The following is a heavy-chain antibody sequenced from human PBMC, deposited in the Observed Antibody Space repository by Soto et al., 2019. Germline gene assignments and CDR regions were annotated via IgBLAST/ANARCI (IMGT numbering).Heavy chain of an antibody. CDR3: AHKATAKLTARVFDY. D-gene: IGHD2-21*02. CDR1: GFSLSTRGVG. Sequence: QITLKESGPTLVKPTQTLTLTCTFSGFSLSTRGVGVGWIRQPPGKALEWLAVIYWDDDNRYSPSLRSRLTFTKDTSKNQVVLTMTNMDPEDTATYYCAHKATAKLTARVFDYWGQGLLVTVSS. J-gene: IGHJ4*02. CDR2: IYWDDDN. V-gene: IGHV2-5*02.